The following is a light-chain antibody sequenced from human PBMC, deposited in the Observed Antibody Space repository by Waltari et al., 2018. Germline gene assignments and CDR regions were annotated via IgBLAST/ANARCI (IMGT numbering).Light chain of an antibody. Sequence: DIQMPQSPSSLSASVGARVTSTCRPSQSIKTRLNWYQVKPGKAPKLLIYGATNLQSGVPSRFSGSGSGTDFTLTISGLQPEDFATYYCQQSYSFFSFGQGTKLDI. J-gene: IGKJ2*01. CDR2: GAT. CDR1: QSIKTR. CDR3: QQSYSFFS. V-gene: IGKV1-39*01.